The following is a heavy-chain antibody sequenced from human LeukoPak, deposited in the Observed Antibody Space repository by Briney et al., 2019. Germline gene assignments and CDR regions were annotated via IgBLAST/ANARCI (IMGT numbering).Heavy chain of an antibody. CDR2: ISGSGGST. Sequence: AGGSLRLSCAASGFTFSSYSMNWVRQAPGKGLEWVSAISGSGGSTYYADSVKGRFTISRDNSKNTLYLQMNSLRAEDTAVYYCAKDPVVGELGYWGQGTLVTVSS. CDR3: AKDPVVGELGY. D-gene: IGHD1-26*01. J-gene: IGHJ4*02. CDR1: GFTFSSYS. V-gene: IGHV3-23*01.